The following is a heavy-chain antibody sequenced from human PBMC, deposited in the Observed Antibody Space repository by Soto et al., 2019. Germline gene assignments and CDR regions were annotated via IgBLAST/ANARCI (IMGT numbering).Heavy chain of an antibody. Sequence: QVQLQESGPGLVKPSQTLSLTCTVSGGSISSGDYYWSWIRQPPGRGLGWIGYIYYSGRTYYNPPLKSRVTISVDTSKNQFSRKLISVTAADTAVYDCARWLGYGPHFDYWGQGPLVTVSS. CDR1: GGSISSGDYY. V-gene: IGHV4-30-4*01. CDR3: ARWLGYGPHFDY. CDR2: IYYSGRT. D-gene: IGHD5-12*01. J-gene: IGHJ4*02.